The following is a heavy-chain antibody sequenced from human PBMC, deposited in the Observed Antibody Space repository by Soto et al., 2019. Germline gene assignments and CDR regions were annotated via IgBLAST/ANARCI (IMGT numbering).Heavy chain of an antibody. Sequence: ASVKVSCKASGYTFPSYGISWGRQAPGKGLGWMGWISAYNGNTNYAQKLQGRVTMTTDTSTSTAYMELRSLRSDDTAVYYCARDIVVVPAAISRGYYYYGMDVWGQGTTVTV. CDR1: GYTFPSYG. CDR3: ARDIVVVPAAISRGYYYYGMDV. CDR2: ISAYNGNT. D-gene: IGHD2-2*02. V-gene: IGHV1-18*04. J-gene: IGHJ6*02.